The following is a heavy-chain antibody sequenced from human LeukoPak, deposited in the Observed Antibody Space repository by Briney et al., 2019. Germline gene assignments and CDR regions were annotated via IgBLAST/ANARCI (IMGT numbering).Heavy chain of an antibody. V-gene: IGHV3-53*05. J-gene: IGHJ3*01. CDR2: VYGGGST. Sequence: GGSVTLLCAASGFTVSNNFMSWVRQAPGKGLEWVSVVYGGGSTYYADSDKGRFTISRVISKNTLYLQMYSLRTEDTAVYYCAKANPLIVRARGGRPIDFWGQATMVTVSS. CDR1: GFTVSNNF. D-gene: IGHD1-26*01. CDR3: AKANPLIVRARGGRPIDF.